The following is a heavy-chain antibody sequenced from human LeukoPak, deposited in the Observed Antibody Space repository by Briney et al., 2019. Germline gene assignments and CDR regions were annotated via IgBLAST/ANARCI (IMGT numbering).Heavy chain of an antibody. CDR1: GGSTSSDY. CDR2: VYNSGDT. V-gene: IGHV4-59*08. CDR3: ARLKLGAYFDL. D-gene: IGHD3-16*01. Sequence: SETLSLTCTVSGGSTSSDYWSWIRQSPGKGLEWVGYVYNSGDTGKNPSLKSRVTILLDTSKNQCSLKLTSVSAVDTAVYYCARLKLGAYFDLWGRGTLVTVSS. J-gene: IGHJ2*01.